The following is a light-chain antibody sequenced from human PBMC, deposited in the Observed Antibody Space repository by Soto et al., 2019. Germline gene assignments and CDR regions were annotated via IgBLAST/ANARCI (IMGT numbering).Light chain of an antibody. CDR3: QSYDSSLSVYVV. V-gene: IGLV1-40*01. J-gene: IGLJ2*01. Sequence: QPVLTQPPSVSGAPGQRVTISCTGSSSNIGADYDVHWYRQLPGTAPKLLIYGNINRPSGVPDRFSGSKSGTSASLAITGLQAEDEADYYCQSYDSSLSVYVVFGGGTKLTVL. CDR1: SSNIGADYD. CDR2: GNI.